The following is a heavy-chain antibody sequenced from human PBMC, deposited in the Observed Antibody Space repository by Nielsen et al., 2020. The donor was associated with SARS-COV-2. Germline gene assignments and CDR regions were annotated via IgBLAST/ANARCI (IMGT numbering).Heavy chain of an antibody. J-gene: IGHJ6*02. CDR1: GGSISSSNW. V-gene: IGHV4-4*02. Sequence: SETLSLTCAVSGGSISSSNWWSWVRQPPGKGLEWIGEIYHSGSTNYNPSLKSRVTISVDESKNQFSLKLSSVTAADTAVYYCARDWSSGSGSSYYYYGMDVWGQGTTVTVSS. CDR2: IYHSGST. D-gene: IGHD3-10*01. CDR3: ARDWSSGSGSSYYYYGMDV.